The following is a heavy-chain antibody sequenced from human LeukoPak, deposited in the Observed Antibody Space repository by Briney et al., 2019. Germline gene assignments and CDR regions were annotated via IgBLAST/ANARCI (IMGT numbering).Heavy chain of an antibody. CDR2: IHFSGST. CDR3: ARDLGGIYFDY. D-gene: IGHD1-26*01. Sequence: SETLSLTCTVSDASISGYYWSWIRQPPGKGLEWIGSIHFSGSTNYNPSLRSRVTISVDTSKNQLSLKLSSETAADTAVYYCARDLGGIYFDYWGQGTLVTVSS. J-gene: IGHJ4*02. CDR1: DASISGYY. V-gene: IGHV4-59*01.